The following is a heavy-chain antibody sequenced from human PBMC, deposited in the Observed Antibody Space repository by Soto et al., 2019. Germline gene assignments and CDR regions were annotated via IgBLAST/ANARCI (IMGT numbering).Heavy chain of an antibody. Sequence: GESLKISCKGSGYSFTSYWIGWVRQMPGKGLEWMGIIYPGDSDTRYSPSFQGQVTISADKSISTAYLQWSSLKASDTAMYYCARGYCSSTSCFKNYYYYYMDVWGKGTTVTVSS. CDR2: IYPGDSDT. J-gene: IGHJ6*03. CDR3: ARGYCSSTSCFKNYYYYYMDV. CDR1: GYSFTSYW. D-gene: IGHD2-2*01. V-gene: IGHV5-51*01.